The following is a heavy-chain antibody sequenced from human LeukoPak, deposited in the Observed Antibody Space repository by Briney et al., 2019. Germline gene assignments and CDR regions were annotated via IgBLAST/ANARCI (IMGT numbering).Heavy chain of an antibody. D-gene: IGHD3-16*01. CDR1: GGSISSSSYY. J-gene: IGHJ6*03. CDR2: IYYSGST. Sequence: PSETLSLTCTVSGGSISSSSYYWGWIRQPPGKGLEWIGSIYYSGSTYYNLSLKSRVTISVDTSKNQFSLKLSSVTAADTAVYYCARELGASSASVSGYMDVWGKGTTVTVSS. V-gene: IGHV4-39*07. CDR3: ARELGASSASVSGYMDV.